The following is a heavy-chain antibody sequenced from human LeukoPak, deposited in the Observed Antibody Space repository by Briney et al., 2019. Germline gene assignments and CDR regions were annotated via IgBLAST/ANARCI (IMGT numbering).Heavy chain of an antibody. Sequence: GGSLRLSCAASGFTFSSYGMHWVRQAPGEGLEWVAVIWYDGSNKYYADSVKGRFTISRDNSKNTLYLQMNSLRAEDTAVYYCARDPYSSSWYMIYYYYGMDVWGQGTTVTVSS. J-gene: IGHJ6*02. CDR3: ARDPYSSSWYMIYYYYGMDV. V-gene: IGHV3-33*08. CDR2: IWYDGSNK. D-gene: IGHD6-13*01. CDR1: GFTFSSYG.